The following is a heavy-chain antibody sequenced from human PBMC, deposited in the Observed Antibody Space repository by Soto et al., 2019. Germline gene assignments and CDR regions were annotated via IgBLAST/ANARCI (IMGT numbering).Heavy chain of an antibody. V-gene: IGHV4-34*01. CDR2: INHSGST. D-gene: IGHD3-10*01. Sequence: SETLSLTCAVYGGSFSGYYWSWIRQPPGKGLEWIGEINHSGSTNYNPSLKSRVTISVDTSKNQFSLKLSSVTAADTAVYYCARVGSGSYYWFDPWGQGTLVTVSS. CDR1: GGSFSGYY. CDR3: ARVGSGSYYWFDP. J-gene: IGHJ5*02.